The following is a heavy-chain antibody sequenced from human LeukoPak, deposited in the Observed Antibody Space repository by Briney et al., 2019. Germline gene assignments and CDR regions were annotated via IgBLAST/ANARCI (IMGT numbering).Heavy chain of an antibody. Sequence: GSLRLSCAASGFTFSSYWMSWVRQAPGKGLEWVANIKQDGSEKYYVDSVKGRFTISRDNAKNSLYLQMNSLRAEDTAVYYCARDYEPLSGRHFDYWGQGTLVTVSS. J-gene: IGHJ4*02. D-gene: IGHD3-22*01. CDR2: IKQDGSEK. CDR3: ARDYEPLSGRHFDY. CDR1: GFTFSSYW. V-gene: IGHV3-7*01.